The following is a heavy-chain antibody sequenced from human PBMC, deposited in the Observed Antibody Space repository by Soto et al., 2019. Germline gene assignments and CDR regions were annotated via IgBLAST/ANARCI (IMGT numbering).Heavy chain of an antibody. D-gene: IGHD3-16*02. J-gene: IGHJ4*02. CDR1: GDSVSSGGAY. CDR2: LYYGGSA. V-gene: IGHV4-31*03. CDR3: LWKTFRYNKIISSSFEY. Sequence: SETLSLTCSVSGDSVSSGGAYWTWIRQLPGKGLEWIGYLYYGGSANYTPSLKSRLTISLDTSKNQFSLKLKSVTAADTAVYYFLWKTFRYNKIISSSFEYWGRGTLVSGSP.